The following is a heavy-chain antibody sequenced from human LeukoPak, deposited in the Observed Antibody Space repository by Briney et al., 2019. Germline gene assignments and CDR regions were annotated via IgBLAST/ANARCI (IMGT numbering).Heavy chain of an antibody. CDR2: IYPGDSDT. J-gene: IGHJ5*02. CDR1: GYSFTSYW. D-gene: IGHD4-17*01. CDR3: ARRDTVTSWSGASFDP. V-gene: IGHV5-51*01. Sequence: GESLKISCKGSGYSFTSYWIGWVRQMPGKGLEWLGIIYPGDSDTRYSPSFQGQVTISADKSISTAYLQWSSLKASDTAMYYCARRDTVTSWSGASFDPWGQGTLVTVSS.